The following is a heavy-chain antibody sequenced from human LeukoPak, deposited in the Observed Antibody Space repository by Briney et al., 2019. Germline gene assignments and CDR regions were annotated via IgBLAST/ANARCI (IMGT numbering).Heavy chain of an antibody. CDR3: ARDSYYYYYMDV. J-gene: IGHJ6*03. V-gene: IGHV3-66*02. D-gene: IGHD3-22*01. CDR2: IYSGGST. Sequence: QTGGSLRLSCAASGFTVSSNYMSWVRPAPRKGLEWVSIIYSGGSTYYADSVKGRFTISRDNSKNTLFLQMNSLRAEDTAVYYCARDSYYYYYMDVWGKGTTVTVSS. CDR1: GFTVSSNY.